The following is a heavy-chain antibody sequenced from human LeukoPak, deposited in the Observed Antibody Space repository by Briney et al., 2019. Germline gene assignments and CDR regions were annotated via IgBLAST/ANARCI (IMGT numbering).Heavy chain of an antibody. Sequence: SETLSLTCTVSGGSIRSSYYYWGWIRQPPGKGLEWIGSIYDSGSTYYNPSLKSRVAISVDTSKDHFSLKLSSVTAADTAVYYCARDLGNWFDPWGQGTLVTVSS. CDR1: GGSIRSSYYY. J-gene: IGHJ5*02. CDR3: ARDLGNWFDP. V-gene: IGHV4-39*07. D-gene: IGHD3-16*01. CDR2: IYDSGST.